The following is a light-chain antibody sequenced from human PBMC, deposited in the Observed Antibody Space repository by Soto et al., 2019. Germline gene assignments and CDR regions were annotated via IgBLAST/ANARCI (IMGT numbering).Light chain of an antibody. CDR1: QSVSSSY. Sequence: EIVLTQSPGTLSLPPGERATLSCRASQSVSSSYLAWYQQKPGQAPRLLIYGASSRATGIPDRFSGSGSGTDFTLTISRLEPEDFAVYYCQQYGSSFTWTFGQGTKVDIK. CDR3: QQYGSSFTWT. J-gene: IGKJ1*01. CDR2: GAS. V-gene: IGKV3-20*01.